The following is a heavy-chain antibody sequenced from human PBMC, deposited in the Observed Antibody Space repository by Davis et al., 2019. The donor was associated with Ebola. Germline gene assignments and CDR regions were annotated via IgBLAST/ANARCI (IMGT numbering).Heavy chain of an antibody. CDR3: ANVGVAVAGTT. J-gene: IGHJ5*02. CDR2: ISRDGSTT. V-gene: IGHV3-74*01. CDR1: GFLFSGYG. D-gene: IGHD6-19*01. Sequence: HTSGSLSLSCAASGFLFSGYGMHWVRQAPGKGPVWVSHISRDGSTTTYADSVKGRFTISRDNAKNTLYLQMNGLRVEDTAVYYCANVGVAVAGTTWGQGTLVTVS.